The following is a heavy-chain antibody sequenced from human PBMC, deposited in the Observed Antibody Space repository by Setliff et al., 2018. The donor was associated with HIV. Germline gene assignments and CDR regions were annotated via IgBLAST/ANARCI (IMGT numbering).Heavy chain of an antibody. D-gene: IGHD6-25*01. CDR2: IRSKANSYAT. J-gene: IGHJ4*02. V-gene: IGHV3-73*01. CDR3: TASASRGY. CDR1: GFTFSGSA. Sequence: PGGSLRLSCAASGFTFSGSAMHWVRQASGKGLEWVGRIRSKANSYATAYAASVKGSFTISTDDSKNTAYLQMNSLKTEDTAVYYCTASASRGYWGQGNLVTVSS.